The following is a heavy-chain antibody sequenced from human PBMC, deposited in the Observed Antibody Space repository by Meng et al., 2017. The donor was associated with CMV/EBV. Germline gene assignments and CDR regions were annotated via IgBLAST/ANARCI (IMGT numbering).Heavy chain of an antibody. V-gene: IGHV3-30*04. CDR2: ISYDGSNK. CDR1: GFTFSSYA. D-gene: IGHD6-6*01. Sequence: SLKISCAASGFTFSSYAMHWVRQAPGRGLERVAFISYDGSNKYYAYSVRGRFTISRDNSKTTLYLQMISLRAEDTAVYYCARLPIIASRLNSVWFHPWGQGTLVTVSS. CDR3: ARLPIIASRLNSVWFHP. J-gene: IGHJ5*02.